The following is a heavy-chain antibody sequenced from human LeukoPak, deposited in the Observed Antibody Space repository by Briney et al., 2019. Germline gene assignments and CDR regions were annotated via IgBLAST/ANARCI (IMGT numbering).Heavy chain of an antibody. V-gene: IGHV3-21*01. Sequence: GGSLRLSCAASGFTFSSYSMNWVRQAPGKGLEWVSSISSSSSYIYYADSVKGRFTISRDNAKNSLYLQMNSLRAEDTAVYYCARVYYYDSSGYPLYSDYWGQGTLVTVSS. CDR1: GFTFSSYS. CDR3: ARVYYYDSSGYPLYSDY. CDR2: ISSSSSYI. J-gene: IGHJ4*02. D-gene: IGHD3-22*01.